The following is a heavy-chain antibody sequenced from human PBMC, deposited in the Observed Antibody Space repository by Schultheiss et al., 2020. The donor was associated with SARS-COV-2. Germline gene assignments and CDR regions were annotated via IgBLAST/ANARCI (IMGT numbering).Heavy chain of an antibody. V-gene: IGHV3-48*01. CDR1: GFTFSSYG. CDR3: TKDRYCPSPRCPIDY. Sequence: GESLKISCAASGFTFSSYGMHWVRQAPGKGLEWLSYISSSGSATYYADSVKGRFTISRDNSKNTLYLQMNSLRPEDTALYYCTKDRYCPSPRCPIDYWGQGTLVTVSS. D-gene: IGHD2-2*01. J-gene: IGHJ4*02. CDR2: ISSSGSAT.